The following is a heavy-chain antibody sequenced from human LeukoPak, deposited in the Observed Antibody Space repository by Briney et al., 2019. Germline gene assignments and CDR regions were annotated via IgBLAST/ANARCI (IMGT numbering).Heavy chain of an antibody. CDR3: VTGGSPYSYYYYMDV. J-gene: IGHJ6*03. D-gene: IGHD5-12*01. Sequence: SETLSLTCTVSGGSISSYYWSWIRQPPGKELQWIGYIYYSGSTNYNPSLKSRVTTSVDTSKNQFSLKLRSVTAADTAVYYCVTGGSPYSYYYYMDVWGKGTTVTVSS. CDR1: GGSISSYY. CDR2: IYYSGST. V-gene: IGHV4-59*01.